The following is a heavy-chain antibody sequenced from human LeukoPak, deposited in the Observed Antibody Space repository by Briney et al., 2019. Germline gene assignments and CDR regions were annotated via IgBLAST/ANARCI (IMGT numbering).Heavy chain of an antibody. CDR1: GYSISSGYY. D-gene: IGHD3-10*01. J-gene: IGHJ4*02. CDR2: IYHSGST. Sequence: PSETLSLTCAVSGYSISSGYYWGWIRQPPGKGLEWIGIIYHSGSTYYNPSLKSRVTISVDTSKNQFSLKLSSVTAADTAVYYCARDSRAGVSGYLDYWGQGTLVTVSS. V-gene: IGHV4-38-2*02. CDR3: ARDSRAGVSGYLDY.